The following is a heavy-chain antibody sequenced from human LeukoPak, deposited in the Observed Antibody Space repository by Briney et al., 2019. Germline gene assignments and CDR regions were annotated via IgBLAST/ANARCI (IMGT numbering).Heavy chain of an antibody. J-gene: IGHJ4*02. CDR2: IKQDGSEK. CDR1: GFTFSSYW. Sequence: GGSLRLSCAASGFTFSSYWMSWVRQAPGKGLEWVANIKQDGSEKYCVDSVKGRFTISRDNAKNSLYLQMNSLRAEDTAVYYCAREVSYGDYELGYWGQGTLVTVSS. D-gene: IGHD4-17*01. V-gene: IGHV3-7*03. CDR3: AREVSYGDYELGY.